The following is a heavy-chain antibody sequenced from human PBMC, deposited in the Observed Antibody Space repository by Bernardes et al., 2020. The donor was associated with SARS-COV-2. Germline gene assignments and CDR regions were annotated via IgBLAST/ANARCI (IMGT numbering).Heavy chain of an antibody. CDR3: ARQRSYSSSWYYYYYGMDV. CDR2: IYPGDSDT. Sequence: CEAFGYTFSSYGISWVRQAPGQGLEWMGIIYPGDSDTRYSPSFQGQVTISADKSISTAYLQWSSLKASDTAMYYCARQRSYSSSWYYYYYGMDVWGQGTTVTVSS. CDR1: GYTFSSYG. V-gene: IGHV5-51*01. D-gene: IGHD6-13*01. J-gene: IGHJ6*02.